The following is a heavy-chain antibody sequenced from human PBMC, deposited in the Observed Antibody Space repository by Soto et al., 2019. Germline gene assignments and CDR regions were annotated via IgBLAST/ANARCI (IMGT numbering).Heavy chain of an antibody. Sequence: GASVKVSCKASGYTFTSYDINWVRQATGQGLEWMGWMNPNSGNTGYAQKFHGRVTMARNTSISTAYMELSSLRSEDTAVYYCARGISSSSWYLYYYYGMDVWRQGTTVTVSS. CDR2: MNPNSGNT. J-gene: IGHJ6*02. CDR1: GYTFTSYD. D-gene: IGHD6-13*01. CDR3: ARGISSSSWYLYYYYGMDV. V-gene: IGHV1-8*01.